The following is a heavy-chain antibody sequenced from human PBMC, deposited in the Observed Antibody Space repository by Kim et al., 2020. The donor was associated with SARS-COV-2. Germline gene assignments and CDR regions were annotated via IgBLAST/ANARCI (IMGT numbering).Heavy chain of an antibody. J-gene: IGHJ6*02. D-gene: IGHD3-10*01. CDR3: ARASYGSGSYYKFYGMEV. CDR2: INHSGST. V-gene: IGHV4-34*01. Sequence: SETLSLTCAVYGGSFSGYYWSWIRQPPGKGLEWIGEINHSGSTNYNPSLKSRVTISVDTSKNQFSLKLSSVTAADTAVYYCARASYGSGSYYKFYGMEVWGQGTTVTVSS. CDR1: GGSFSGYY.